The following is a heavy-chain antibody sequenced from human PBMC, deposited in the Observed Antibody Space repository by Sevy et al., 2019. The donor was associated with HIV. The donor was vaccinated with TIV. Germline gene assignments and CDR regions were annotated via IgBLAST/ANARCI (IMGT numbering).Heavy chain of an antibody. CDR3: AKVRHYDSSGRRAGFDY. CDR1: GFTFSSYG. D-gene: IGHD3-22*01. V-gene: IGHV3-30*18. CDR2: ISYDGSNK. Sequence: GGYLRLSCAASGFTFSSYGMHWVRQAPGKGLEWVAVISYDGSNKYYADSVKGRFTISRDNSKNTLYLQMNSLRAEDTAVYYCAKVRHYDSSGRRAGFDYWGQGTLVTVSS. J-gene: IGHJ4*02.